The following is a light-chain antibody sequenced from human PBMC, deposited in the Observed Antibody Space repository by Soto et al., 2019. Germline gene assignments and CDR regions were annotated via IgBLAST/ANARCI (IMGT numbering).Light chain of an antibody. CDR2: EVN. CDR3: SSYAGSNNFVL. Sequence: QSALTQPPSASGSPGQSVTISCTGTSSDVGGYDYVSWYQHHPGKAPKLMLSEVNKRPSGVHDRFSGSKSGNTASLTVSGLQAEDEADYYCSSYAGSNNFVLFGGGTKLTVL. CDR1: SSDVGGYDY. V-gene: IGLV2-8*01. J-gene: IGLJ3*02.